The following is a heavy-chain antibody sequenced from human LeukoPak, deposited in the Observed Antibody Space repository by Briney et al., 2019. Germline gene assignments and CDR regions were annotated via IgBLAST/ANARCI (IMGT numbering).Heavy chain of an antibody. CDR1: GFTFSSYA. CDR2: ISYDGSNK. J-gene: IGHJ4*02. CDR3: ARDPGLNYFDY. D-gene: IGHD7-27*01. Sequence: GRSLRLSCAASGFTFSSYAMHWVRQAPGKGLEWVAVISYDGSNKYYADSVKGRFTISRDNSKNTLYLQMNSLRAEDTAVYYCARDPGLNYFDYWGQGTLVTVPS. V-gene: IGHV3-30*04.